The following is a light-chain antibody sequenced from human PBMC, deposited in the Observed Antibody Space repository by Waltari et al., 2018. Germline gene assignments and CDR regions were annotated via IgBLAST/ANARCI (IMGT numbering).Light chain of an antibody. Sequence: QSVLTQPPSASGTPGQRVTISCSGSSPNLGRNYVYWYQQFPGTAPKLLIAGNNRRPSGVPGRLSGSESGTSASLAVSGLRSEDEADYYCAAWDDSLSVGVFGGGTRVTVL. CDR2: GNN. V-gene: IGLV1-47*01. CDR1: SPNLGRNY. J-gene: IGLJ3*02. CDR3: AAWDDSLSVGV.